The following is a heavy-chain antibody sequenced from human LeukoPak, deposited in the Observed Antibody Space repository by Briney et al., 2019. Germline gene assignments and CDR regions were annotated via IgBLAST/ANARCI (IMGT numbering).Heavy chain of an antibody. CDR1: GFTLSNAW. CDR2: IKSKTDGGTT. D-gene: IGHD2-2*01. Sequence: GGSLRLSCADSGFTLSNAWMSWVRQAPGKGLEWVGRIKSKTDGGTTDYAAPVKGRFTISRDDSKNTLYLQMNSLKTEDTAVYYCTGCSSTTCFYYYYMDVWGKGTTVTVSS. CDR3: TGCSSTTCFYYYYMDV. V-gene: IGHV3-15*01. J-gene: IGHJ6*03.